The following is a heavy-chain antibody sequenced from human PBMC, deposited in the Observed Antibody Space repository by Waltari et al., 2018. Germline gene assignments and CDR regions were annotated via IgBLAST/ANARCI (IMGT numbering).Heavy chain of an antibody. CDR3: ARFRGYGSGSYYIFSDYYYYGMDV. V-gene: IGHV2-5*01. J-gene: IGHJ6*02. Sequence: QITLKESGPTLVKPTQTLTLTCTLSGFSLSTSGVGVGWIRQPPGKALEWLALIYWNDDKRYSPSLKSRLTITKDTSKNQVVLTMTNMDPVDTATYYCARFRGYGSGSYYIFSDYYYYGMDVWGQGTTVTVSS. CDR1: GFSLSTSGVG. CDR2: IYWNDDK. D-gene: IGHD3-10*01.